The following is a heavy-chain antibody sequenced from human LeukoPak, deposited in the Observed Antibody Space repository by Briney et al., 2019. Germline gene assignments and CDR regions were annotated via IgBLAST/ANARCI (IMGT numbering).Heavy chain of an antibody. V-gene: IGHV1-2*02. CDR1: GYTISNYG. Sequence: ASVKVSCKASGYTISNYGIAWMRQAPGQGLEWMGWINPNSGGTNYAQNFQGRVTMTRDTSISTAYMELSRLRSDDTAVYYCARGYWNVGTNRFDPWGQGTLVTVSS. J-gene: IGHJ5*02. D-gene: IGHD1-1*01. CDR2: INPNSGGT. CDR3: ARGYWNVGTNRFDP.